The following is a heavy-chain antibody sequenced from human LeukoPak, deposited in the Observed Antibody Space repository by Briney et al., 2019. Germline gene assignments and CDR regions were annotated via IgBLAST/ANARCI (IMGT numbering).Heavy chain of an antibody. D-gene: IGHD6-19*01. V-gene: IGHV3-33*01. CDR2: IWYDGSNK. CDR3: ARGLSGWYYFDY. Sequence: GGSLRLSCAASGFTFSSYGMHWVRQAPGKGLEWVAAIWYDGSNKYHADSVKGRFTISRDNSRNTLYLQMNSLRAEDTAVYYCARGLSGWYYFDYWGQGTLVTVSS. J-gene: IGHJ4*02. CDR1: GFTFSSYG.